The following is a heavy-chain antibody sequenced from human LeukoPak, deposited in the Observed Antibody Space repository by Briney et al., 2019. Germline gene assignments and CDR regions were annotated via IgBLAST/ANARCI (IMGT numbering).Heavy chain of an antibody. CDR3: ARGRGGRPADY. Sequence: TSQTLSLTCTVSGGSISSGDYDWSWIRQPPGKGLEWIGYIYYSGSTYYNPSLKSRVTISVDTSKNQFSLKPSSVTAADTAVYYCARGRGGRPADYWGQGTLVTVSS. V-gene: IGHV4-30-4*01. D-gene: IGHD2-15*01. CDR1: GGSISSGDYD. CDR2: IYYSGST. J-gene: IGHJ4*02.